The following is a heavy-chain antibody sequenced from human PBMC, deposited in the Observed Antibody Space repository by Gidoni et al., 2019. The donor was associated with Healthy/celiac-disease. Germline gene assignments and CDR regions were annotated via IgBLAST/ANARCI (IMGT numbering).Heavy chain of an antibody. CDR2: ISGSGGST. CDR3: AKDGTYTSGTLRV. J-gene: IGHJ4*02. D-gene: IGHD1-26*01. V-gene: IGHV3-23*01. CDR1: GFTFSSYA. Sequence: EVQLLESGGCLVQPGGSLRLSCSASGFTFSSYAMSWVRQAQGKGLEWVSAISGSGGSTYYADSVKGRFTISRDNSKKTLYLQMNSLRAEETAVYYCAKDGTYTSGTLRVWGQGTLVTVSS.